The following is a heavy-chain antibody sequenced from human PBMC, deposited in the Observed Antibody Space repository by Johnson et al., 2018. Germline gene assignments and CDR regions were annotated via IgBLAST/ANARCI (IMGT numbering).Heavy chain of an antibody. CDR1: GFTFSSYS. J-gene: IGHJ3*02. V-gene: IGHV3-48*01. CDR2: ISSSGISA. Sequence: VQLVQSGGGLVQPGGSLRLSCVASGFTFSSYSMNWVRQAPGKGLEWLSYISSSGISAFDADSVRGRFTTSSDNAKNSLYLQRNSLRAEDTAVFYCAKEPSGDGGAFHIWGQGTMVTVSS. CDR3: AKEPSGDGGAFHI. D-gene: IGHD4-17*01.